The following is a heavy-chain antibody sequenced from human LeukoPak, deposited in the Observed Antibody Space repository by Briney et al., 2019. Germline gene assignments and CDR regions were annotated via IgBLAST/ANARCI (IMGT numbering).Heavy chain of an antibody. CDR3: AGEWERDAFDI. V-gene: IGHV4-34*01. CDR1: GGSFSGYY. Sequence: ASETLSLTCAVYGGSFSGYYWSWIRQPPGKGLEWIGEINHSGSTNYSPSLKSRVTISVDTSKNQFSLKLSSVTAADTAVYYCAGEWERDAFDIWGQGTMVTVSS. J-gene: IGHJ3*02. CDR2: INHSGST. D-gene: IGHD1-26*01.